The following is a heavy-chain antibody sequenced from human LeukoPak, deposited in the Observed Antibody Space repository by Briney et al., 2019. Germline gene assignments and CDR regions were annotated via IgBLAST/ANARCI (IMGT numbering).Heavy chain of an antibody. Sequence: GGSLRLSCAASGFTFSSYAMSWVRQAPGKGLEWVSAISGSGGSTYYADSVKGRFTISGDNSKNTLYLQMNSLRAEDTAVYYCAKLIVGATEYFDYWGQGTLVTVSS. D-gene: IGHD1-26*01. CDR3: AKLIVGATEYFDY. J-gene: IGHJ4*02. V-gene: IGHV3-23*01. CDR1: GFTFSSYA. CDR2: ISGSGGST.